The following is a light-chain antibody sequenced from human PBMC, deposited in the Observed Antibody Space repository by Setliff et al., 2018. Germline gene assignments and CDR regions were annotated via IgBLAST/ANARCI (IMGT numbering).Light chain of an antibody. J-gene: IGLJ1*01. CDR2: DVS. V-gene: IGLV2-11*01. Sequence: QSVLAQPRSVSGSPGQSVTISCTGTSSDVGDYNYVSWYQQHPGKAPKLMIYDVSKRPSGVPDRFSGSKSGNTASLTISGLQAEDEADYYCCSYAGSYTYYVFGTGTK. CDR1: SSDVGDYNY. CDR3: CSYAGSYTYYV.